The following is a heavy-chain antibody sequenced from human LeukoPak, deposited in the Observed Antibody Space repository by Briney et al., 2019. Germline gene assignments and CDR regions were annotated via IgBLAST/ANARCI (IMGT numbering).Heavy chain of an antibody. J-gene: IGHJ4*02. D-gene: IGHD3-10*01. Sequence: SLRLSCAASGCTVSSYGMHWVRQAPGKGLEWVAVISYDGSNKYYADSVKGRFTISRDNSKNTLYLQMNSLRAEDTAVYYCAKHGSGSYYNGLNFDYWGQGTLVTVSS. CDR1: GCTVSSYG. CDR2: ISYDGSNK. CDR3: AKHGSGSYYNGLNFDY. V-gene: IGHV3-30*18.